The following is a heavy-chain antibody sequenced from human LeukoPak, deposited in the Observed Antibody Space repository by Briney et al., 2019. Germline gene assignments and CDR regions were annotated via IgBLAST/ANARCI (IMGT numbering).Heavy chain of an antibody. CDR2: MNPNSGNT. D-gene: IGHD3-10*01. Sequence: ASVKVSCKASGYTFTSYDINWVRQATGQGLEWMGWMNPNSGNTGYAQKFQGRVTMTTDTSTSTAYMELRSLRSDDTAVYYCARGYYGSGSYSMDYWGQGTLVTVSS. CDR3: ARGYYGSGSYSMDY. J-gene: IGHJ4*02. V-gene: IGHV1-8*01. CDR1: GYTFTSYD.